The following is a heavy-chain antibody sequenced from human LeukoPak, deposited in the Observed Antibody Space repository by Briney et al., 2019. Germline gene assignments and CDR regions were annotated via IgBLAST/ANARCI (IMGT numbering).Heavy chain of an antibody. CDR1: GFIFSSYE. CDR3: ARVNPTNSGFYAY. V-gene: IGHV3-48*03. J-gene: IGHJ4*02. D-gene: IGHD3-22*01. Sequence: GGSLRLSCAASGFIFSSYEMNWVRQAPGKGLEWVSYISSSGSTIYYADSVKGRFTISRDNAKNSLYLQMNSLRVEDTAVYYCARVNPTNSGFYAYWGQGTLVTVSS. CDR2: ISSSGSTI.